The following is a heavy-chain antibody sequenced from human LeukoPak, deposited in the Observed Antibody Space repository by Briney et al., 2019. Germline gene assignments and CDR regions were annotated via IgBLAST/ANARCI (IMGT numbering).Heavy chain of an antibody. CDR1: GGSISSYY. CDR3: ARRKYSSSWNFDY. V-gene: IGHV4-34*01. J-gene: IGHJ4*02. D-gene: IGHD6-13*01. Sequence: SETLSLTCTVSGGSISSYYWSWIRQPPGKGLEWIGEINHSGSTNYNPSLKSRVTISVDTSKNQFSLKLSSVTAADTAVYYCARRKYSSSWNFDYWGQGTLVTVSS. CDR2: INHSGST.